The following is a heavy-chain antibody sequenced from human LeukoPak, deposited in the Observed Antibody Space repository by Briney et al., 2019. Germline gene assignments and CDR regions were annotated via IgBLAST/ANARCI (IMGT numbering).Heavy chain of an antibody. D-gene: IGHD6-13*01. V-gene: IGHV4-34*01. Sequence: PSETLSLTCAVYGGSFSGYYWSWIRQPPGKGLEWIGEINHSGSTNYNPSLKSRVTISVDTSKNQFSLKLSSATAADTAVYYCATAPRRIAAAGNYFDYWGQGTLVTVSS. CDR3: ATAPRRIAAAGNYFDY. CDR1: GGSFSGYY. J-gene: IGHJ4*02. CDR2: INHSGST.